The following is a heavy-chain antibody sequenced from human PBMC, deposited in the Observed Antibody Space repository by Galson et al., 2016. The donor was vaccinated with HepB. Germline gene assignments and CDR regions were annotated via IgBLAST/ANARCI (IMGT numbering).Heavy chain of an antibody. Sequence: SETLSLTCAVSGASINSSNWWTWVRQAPEKGLEWNGEIYHTGTSNNNPSLLSRFSMSIDNSRNHFSLTLHSVTAADTAVYYYARASVVPGARMVFDSWGQGILVTVSS. D-gene: IGHD2-2*01. J-gene: IGHJ5*01. CDR1: GASINSSNW. CDR2: IYHTGTS. CDR3: ARASVVPGARMVFDS. V-gene: IGHV4-4*02.